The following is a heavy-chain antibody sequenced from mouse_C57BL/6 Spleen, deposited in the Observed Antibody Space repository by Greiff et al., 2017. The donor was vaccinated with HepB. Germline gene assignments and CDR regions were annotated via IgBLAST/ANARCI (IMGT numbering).Heavy chain of an antibody. J-gene: IGHJ1*03. Sequence: VQLQQSGTVLARPGASVKMSCKTSGYTFTSYWMHWVKQRPGQGLEWIGAIYPGNSDTSYNQKFKGKAKLTAVTSASTAYMELSSLTNEDSAVYYCTRDYGSSYVRENWYFDVWGTGTTVTVSS. V-gene: IGHV1-5*01. CDR3: TRDYGSSYVRENWYFDV. CDR2: IYPGNSDT. CDR1: GYTFTSYW. D-gene: IGHD1-1*01.